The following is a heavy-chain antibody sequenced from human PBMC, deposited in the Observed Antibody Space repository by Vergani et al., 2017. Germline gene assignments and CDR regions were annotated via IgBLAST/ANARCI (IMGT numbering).Heavy chain of an antibody. CDR1: GYTFTGYY. J-gene: IGHJ6*03. V-gene: IGHV1-2*02. D-gene: IGHD2-2*01. CDR3: ARGLRRRISGTLLYYMDV. Sequence: QVQLVQSGAEVKKPGASVKVSCKASGYTFTGYYMHWVRQAPGQGLEWMGWINPNSGGTNYAQKFQGRVTMTRNTSISTAYMELSSLRSEDTAVYYCARGLRRRISGTLLYYMDVWGKGTTVTGSS. CDR2: INPNSGGT.